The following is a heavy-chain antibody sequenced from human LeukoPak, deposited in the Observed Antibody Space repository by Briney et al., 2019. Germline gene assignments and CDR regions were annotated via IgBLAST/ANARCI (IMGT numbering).Heavy chain of an antibody. D-gene: IGHD3-10*01. CDR3: AREGDYYGSGSQTSVDY. CDR2: ISAYNGNT. CDR1: GYTFTSYY. V-gene: IGHV1-18*04. J-gene: IGHJ4*02. Sequence: ASVKVSCKASGYTFTSYYMHWVRQAPGQGLEWMGWISAYNGNTNYAQKLQGRVTMTTDTSTSTAYMELRSLRSDDTAVYYCAREGDYYGSGSQTSVDYWGQGTLVTVSS.